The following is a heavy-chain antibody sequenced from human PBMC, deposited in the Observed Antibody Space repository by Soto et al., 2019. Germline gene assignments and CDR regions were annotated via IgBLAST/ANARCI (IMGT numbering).Heavy chain of an antibody. CDR2: INHSGST. CDR1: GGSFSGYY. V-gene: IGHV4-34*01. Sequence: PSETLSLTCAVYGGSFSGYYWSWIRQPPGKGLEWIGEINHSGSTNYNPSLKSRVTISVDTSKNQFSLKLSSVTAADTAVYYCARDHLGAYHAFDIWGQGTMVTVSS. D-gene: IGHD7-27*01. CDR3: ARDHLGAYHAFDI. J-gene: IGHJ3*02.